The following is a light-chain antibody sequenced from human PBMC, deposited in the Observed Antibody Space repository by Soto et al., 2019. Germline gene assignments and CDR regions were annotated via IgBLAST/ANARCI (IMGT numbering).Light chain of an antibody. J-gene: IGKJ4*01. CDR2: AAS. Sequence: DIQMTQSPSTLSASVGDRVTITCRASQSISSWLAWYQQKPGKAPKLLIYAASSLQSGVPSRFSGSGSGTDFTLTINSLQPEDFATYYCQQSNSFPFTFGGGTKVEIK. CDR1: QSISSW. CDR3: QQSNSFPFT. V-gene: IGKV1-12*01.